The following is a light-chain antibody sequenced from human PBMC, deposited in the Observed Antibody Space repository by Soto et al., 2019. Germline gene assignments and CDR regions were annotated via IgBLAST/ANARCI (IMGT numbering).Light chain of an antibody. CDR2: DAS. CDR3: QQFSSYPIT. CDR1: QTVRNNY. J-gene: IGKJ4*01. V-gene: IGKV3-20*01. Sequence: ESVLTQSPGTLSLSPGERATLSCRASQTVRNNYLAWYQQKPGQAPRLLIYDASSRATGIPDRFSGGGSGTDFTLTISRLEPEDFAVYYCQQFSSYPITFGGGTKVDIK.